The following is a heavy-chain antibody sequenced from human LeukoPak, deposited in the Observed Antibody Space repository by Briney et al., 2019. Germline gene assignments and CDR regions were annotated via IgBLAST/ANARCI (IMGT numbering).Heavy chain of an antibody. CDR1: GFTFDDYA. V-gene: IGHV3-7*01. J-gene: IGHJ4*02. Sequence: GRSLRLSCSASGFTFDDYAMHWVRQAPGKGLEWVANIKQDGSEKYYVDSVKGRFTISRDNAKNSLYLQMNSLRAEDTAVYYCARLIVGAIDYWGQGTLVTVSS. D-gene: IGHD1-26*01. CDR2: IKQDGSEK. CDR3: ARLIVGAIDY.